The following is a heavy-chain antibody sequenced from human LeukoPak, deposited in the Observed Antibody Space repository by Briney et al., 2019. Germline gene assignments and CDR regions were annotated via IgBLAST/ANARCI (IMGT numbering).Heavy chain of an antibody. D-gene: IGHD6-19*01. Sequence: ASVKVSCKASGGTFSSYAISWVRQAPGQGLEWMGIINPGGGSTSYAQKFQGRVTMTRDTSTSTVYMELSSLRSEDTAVYYCARAREWLVKNAFDIWGQGTMVTVSS. J-gene: IGHJ3*02. CDR1: GGTFSSYA. CDR3: ARAREWLVKNAFDI. V-gene: IGHV1-46*01. CDR2: INPGGGST.